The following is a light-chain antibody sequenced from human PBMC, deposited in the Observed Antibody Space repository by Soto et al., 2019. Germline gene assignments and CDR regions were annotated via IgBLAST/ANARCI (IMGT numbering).Light chain of an antibody. V-gene: IGKV3-11*01. J-gene: IGKJ5*01. CDR2: DAS. CDR3: QQRSNWPPIT. CDR1: QSVSSY. Sequence: EIVLTQSPATLSLSPLERAALSVRASQSVSSYLAWYQQKPGQAPRLLIYDASNRATGIPARFSGSGSGTDFTLTISSLEPEDFAVYYCQQRSNWPPITFGQGTRLEIK.